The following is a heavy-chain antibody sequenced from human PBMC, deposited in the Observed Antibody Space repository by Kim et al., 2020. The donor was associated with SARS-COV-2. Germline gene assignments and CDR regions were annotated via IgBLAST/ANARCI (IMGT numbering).Heavy chain of an antibody. CDR2: ISGSGGST. CDR1: GFTFSSYA. V-gene: IGHV3-23*01. CDR3: AKDLPDSSGEDNWFDP. Sequence: GGSLRLSCAASGFTFSSYAMSWVRQAPGKGLEWVSAISGSGGSTYYADSVKGRFTISRDNSKNTLYLQMNSLRAEDTAVYYCAKDLPDSSGEDNWFDPWGQGTLVTVSS. D-gene: IGHD6-19*01. J-gene: IGHJ5*02.